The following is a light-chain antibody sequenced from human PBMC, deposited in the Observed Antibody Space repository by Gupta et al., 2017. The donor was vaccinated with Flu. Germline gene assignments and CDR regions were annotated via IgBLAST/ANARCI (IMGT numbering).Light chain of an antibody. CDR1: SSDVGGFNY. J-gene: IGLJ1*01. CDR2: EVS. CDR3: SSYAPGNKYF. V-gene: IGLV2-8*01. Sequence: SVTISCTGSSSDVGGFNYVSWYQQPPGKAPKLMIYEVSKRPSGVPDRFSGSKSGNTASLTVSGLQAEDEADYFCSSYAPGNKYFFGTGTKVTVL.